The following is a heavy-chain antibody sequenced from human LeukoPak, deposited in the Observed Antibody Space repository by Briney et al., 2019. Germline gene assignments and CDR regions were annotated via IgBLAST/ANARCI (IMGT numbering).Heavy chain of an antibody. D-gene: IGHD3-22*01. CDR2: INHSGST. Sequence: SETLSLTCAVYGGSFSGYYWSWIRQPPGKGLEWIGEINHSGSTNYNPSLKSRVTISVDTSKNQFSLKLSSVTAADTAVYYCARRFARGIEVVRSAFDIWGQGTMVTVSS. J-gene: IGHJ3*02. V-gene: IGHV4-34*01. CDR1: GGSFSGYY. CDR3: ARRFARGIEVVRSAFDI.